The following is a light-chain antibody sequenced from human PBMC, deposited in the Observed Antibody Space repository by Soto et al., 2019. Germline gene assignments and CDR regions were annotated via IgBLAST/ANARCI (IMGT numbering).Light chain of an antibody. V-gene: IGKV3-20*01. Sequence: VLTQCPGTLSLSPGERATLACRASQTVSSAYLAWFQQKPGQAPRLLIYGASSRATGIPDRFSGAGSGTEFTPTISRVAPEDYAVYYCQQYNTSPWTFGQGTKVDIK. CDR3: QQYNTSPWT. J-gene: IGKJ1*01. CDR1: QTVSSAY. CDR2: GAS.